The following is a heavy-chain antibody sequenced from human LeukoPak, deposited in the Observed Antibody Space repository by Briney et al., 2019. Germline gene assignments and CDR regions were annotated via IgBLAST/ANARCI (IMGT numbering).Heavy chain of an antibody. Sequence: PGGSLRLSCAASAFTFSSYWMSCVRQAPGKGLEWVANIKKDGTEKKYVDSVKGRFTISRDNAKNSLYLQMNSLRAEDTALYYCAREGGSGWYSGWFDPWGQGTMVTVCS. CDR1: AFTFSSYW. J-gene: IGHJ5*02. CDR2: IKKDGTEK. CDR3: AREGGSGWYSGWFDP. V-gene: IGHV3-7*01. D-gene: IGHD6-19*01.